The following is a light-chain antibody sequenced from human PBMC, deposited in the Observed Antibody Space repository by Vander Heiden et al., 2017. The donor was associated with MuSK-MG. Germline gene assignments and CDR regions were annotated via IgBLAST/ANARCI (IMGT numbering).Light chain of an antibody. V-gene: IGLV2-18*02. Sequence: QSALTQPPSVSGSPGQSVTIACTGTSSDIGSYNSVAWYQQPPGTAPKLLIDEVSYRPSAVPGRFSGSKSGNTASLTISGRQAEDEADYYCGSYTTSITLIFGGGTKLTVL. CDR2: EVS. CDR3: GSYTTSITLI. CDR1: SSDIGSYNS. J-gene: IGLJ2*01.